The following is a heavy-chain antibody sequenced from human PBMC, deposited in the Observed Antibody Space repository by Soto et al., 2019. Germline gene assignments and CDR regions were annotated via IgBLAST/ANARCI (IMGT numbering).Heavy chain of an antibody. CDR2: ISSNGVGT. Sequence: EVQLAESGGGLAQPGGSLRLSCAASGFTLSGYAMDWVRQAPGKGLEYVSGISSNGVGTYYANSVKGRFTISRDNSKNPVYLQMGSLRPEDMAVYYCARRARPDFYYMDVWGKGTTVTVSS. J-gene: IGHJ6*03. D-gene: IGHD6-6*01. CDR3: ARRARPDFYYMDV. CDR1: GFTLSGYA. V-gene: IGHV3-64*01.